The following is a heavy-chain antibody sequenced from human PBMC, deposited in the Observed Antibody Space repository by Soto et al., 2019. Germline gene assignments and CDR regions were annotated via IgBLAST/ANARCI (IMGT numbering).Heavy chain of an antibody. V-gene: IGHV3-30-3*01. Sequence: QVQLVESGGGVVQPGRSLRLSCAASGFTFSSYAMHWVRQAPGKGLEWVAVISYDGSNKYYADSVKGRFTISRDNSKNTLYLQMNSLRAEDTPVYYCVRDHYYRGYYYYYGMDVWGQGTTVTVSS. CDR1: GFTFSSYA. J-gene: IGHJ6*02. D-gene: IGHD3-10*01. CDR2: ISYDGSNK. CDR3: VRDHYYRGYYYYYGMDV.